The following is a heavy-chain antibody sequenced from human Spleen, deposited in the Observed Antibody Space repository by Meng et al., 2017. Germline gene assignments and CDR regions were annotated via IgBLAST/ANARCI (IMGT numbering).Heavy chain of an antibody. CDR2: IYHSGST. V-gene: IGHV4-38-2*01. D-gene: IGHD1-26*01. J-gene: IGHJ4*02. Sequence: SETLSLTCAVSGYSISSGYYWGWIRRPPGKGLEWIGSIYHSGSTYYNPSLKSRVTISVDTSKNQFSLKLSSVTAADTAVYYCARVLITVGAPTDIDNWGQGTLVTVSS. CDR1: GYSISSGYY. CDR3: ARVLITVGAPTDIDN.